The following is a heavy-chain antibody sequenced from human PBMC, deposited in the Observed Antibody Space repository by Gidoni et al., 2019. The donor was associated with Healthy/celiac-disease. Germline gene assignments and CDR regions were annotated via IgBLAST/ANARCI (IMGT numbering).Heavy chain of an antibody. CDR1: GLTFRSYR. CDR3: ARNRGPMDV. Sequence: EVQLVESGGGLVQPGVSLRLACAASGLTFRSYRRNWVRQAPGKGLERVSYISSSSSTIYYADSVKGRFTISRDNAKNSLYLQMNSLRAEDTAVYYCARNRGPMDVWGQGTTVTVSS. CDR2: ISSSSSTI. V-gene: IGHV3-48*01. D-gene: IGHD5-12*01. J-gene: IGHJ6*02.